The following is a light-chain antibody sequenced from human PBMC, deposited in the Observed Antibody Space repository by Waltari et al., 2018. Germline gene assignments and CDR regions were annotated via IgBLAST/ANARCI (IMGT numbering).Light chain of an antibody. CDR2: EVS. CDR1: SRDIGGYDY. J-gene: IGLJ1*01. Sequence: QSALTQPPSVSGSPGQSVTISCTGTSRDIGGYDYVPWYQQHPGSAPKLIIFEVSERPSGVPSRFSGSKSANTASLTVSGLQTDDEADYFCSSYAGSNNIYVFGTGTKVTV. V-gene: IGLV2-8*01. CDR3: SSYAGSNNIYV.